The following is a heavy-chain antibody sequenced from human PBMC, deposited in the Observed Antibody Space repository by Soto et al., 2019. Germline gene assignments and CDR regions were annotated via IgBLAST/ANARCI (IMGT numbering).Heavy chain of an antibody. V-gene: IGHV4-59*11. CDR2: IYYNGNT. Sequence: QVQLQESGPGLVKPSETLSLTCTVSGGSISNHYWSWIRQPPGKGLEWIGYIYYNGNTNYNPSLKSRVTMSVDTSKNQTSLKFSSVTAAHTAVYYCTRANWYSEYWGQGTLVTVSS. J-gene: IGHJ4*02. CDR3: TRANWYSEY. CDR1: GGSISNHY. D-gene: IGHD7-27*01.